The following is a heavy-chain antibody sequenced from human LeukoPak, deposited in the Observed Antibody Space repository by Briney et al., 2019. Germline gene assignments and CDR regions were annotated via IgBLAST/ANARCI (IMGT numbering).Heavy chain of an antibody. CDR1: GGSISTNDYF. CDR3: ARHGPWVPAYYFDY. Sequence: SETLSLTCTVSGGSISTNDYFWSWIRQSPEKGLEWIGYIHYSGITKSNPSLKSRVTISVDTSKNQFSLKLSSVTAADTAVYYCARHGPWVPAYYFDYWGQGTLVTVSS. V-gene: IGHV4-39*01. J-gene: IGHJ4*02. CDR2: IHYSGIT. D-gene: IGHD4/OR15-4a*01.